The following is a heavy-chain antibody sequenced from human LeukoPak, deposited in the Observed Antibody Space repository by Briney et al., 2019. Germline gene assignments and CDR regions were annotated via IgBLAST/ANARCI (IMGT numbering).Heavy chain of an antibody. CDR1: GFTFSRNS. V-gene: IGHV3-21*01. J-gene: IGHJ4*02. CDR2: ISGSSTYI. Sequence: GGSLRLSCAASGFTFSRNSMNWVRQVPGKGLEWVSSISGSSTYIYYADSVKGRFTISRDNAKNSVYLQMNSLRVEDTAVYYCARVLVDYYDSSGYYYFDYWGQGTLVTVSS. D-gene: IGHD3-22*01. CDR3: ARVLVDYYDSSGYYYFDY.